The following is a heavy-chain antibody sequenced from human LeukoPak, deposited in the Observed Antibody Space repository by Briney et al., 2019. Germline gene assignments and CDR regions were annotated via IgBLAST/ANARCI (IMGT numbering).Heavy chain of an antibody. CDR2: IYYSGST. CDR3: ARDVLGAYYYDSSGYYNWFDP. Sequence: SETLSLTCTVSGGSISSSSYYWGWIRQPPGKGLEWIGSIYYSGSTYYNPSLKSRVTISVDTSKNQFSLKLSSVTAADTAVYYCARDVLGAYYYDSSGYYNWFDPWGQGTLVTVSS. CDR1: GGSISSSSYY. J-gene: IGHJ5*02. D-gene: IGHD3-22*01. V-gene: IGHV4-39*07.